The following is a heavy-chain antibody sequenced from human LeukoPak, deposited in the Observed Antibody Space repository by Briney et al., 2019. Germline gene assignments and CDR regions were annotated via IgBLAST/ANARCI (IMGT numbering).Heavy chain of an antibody. V-gene: IGHV1-8*03. D-gene: IGHD3-22*01. Sequence: ASVKVSCKASRYTFTSYDINWVGQATGQGRKGLGWLNPNSGNTGYAQKFLGRVTITRNTSISTAYMELSSLRSEDTAVYYCARSSATYYYDSSGYVYYMDVWGKGTTVTVSS. CDR2: LNPNSGNT. CDR1: RYTFTSYD. CDR3: ARSSATYYYDSSGYVYYMDV. J-gene: IGHJ6*03.